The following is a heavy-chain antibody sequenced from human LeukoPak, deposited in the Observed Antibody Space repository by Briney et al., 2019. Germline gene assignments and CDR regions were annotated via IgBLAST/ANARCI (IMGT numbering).Heavy chain of an antibody. D-gene: IGHD7-27*01. Sequence: KPSETLSLTCTVSGGSISSYYWSWIRQPAGKGLEWIGRIYSSGSTNYNPSVKSRVTMSLDTSKNQFSLNLSSVTAADTAVYYCARANWGSRGGFDYWGQGTLVTVSS. CDR3: ARANWGSRGGFDY. CDR1: GGSISSYY. V-gene: IGHV4-4*07. J-gene: IGHJ4*02. CDR2: IYSSGST.